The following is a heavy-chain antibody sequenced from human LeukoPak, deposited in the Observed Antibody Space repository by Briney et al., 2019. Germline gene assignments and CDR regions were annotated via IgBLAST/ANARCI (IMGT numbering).Heavy chain of an antibody. CDR3: AKAGYGSGSYYPFDY. V-gene: IGHV3-23*01. D-gene: IGHD3-10*01. Sequence: GGSLRLSCAASGFSFSTYGMHWVRQAPGKGLEWVSAISGSGGSTYYADSVKGRFTISRDNSKNTLYLQMNSLRAEDTAVYYCAKAGYGSGSYYPFDYWGQGTLVTVSS. CDR1: GFSFSTYG. J-gene: IGHJ4*02. CDR2: ISGSGGST.